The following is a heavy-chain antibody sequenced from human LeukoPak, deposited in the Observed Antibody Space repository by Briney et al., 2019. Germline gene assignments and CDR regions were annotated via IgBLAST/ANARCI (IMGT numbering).Heavy chain of an antibody. V-gene: IGHV1-58*01. CDR2: IVVGSGNT. CDR1: GFTFTSSA. CDR3: AAHIYYDSSGYILHYYGMDV. D-gene: IGHD3-22*01. J-gene: IGHJ6*02. Sequence: SVKVSFTASGFTFTSSAVQWVRQARGQRLEWIGWIVVGSGNTNYAQKFQERVTITRDMSTSTAYMELSSLRSEDTAVYYCAAHIYYDSSGYILHYYGMDVWGQGTTVTVSS.